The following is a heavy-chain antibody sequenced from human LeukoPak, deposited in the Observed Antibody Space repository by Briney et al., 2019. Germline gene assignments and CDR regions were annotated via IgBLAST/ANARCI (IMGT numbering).Heavy chain of an antibody. Sequence: GGSLRLSCAASEFTFSNYAMSWVRQAPGKGLEWVSVISGSGSSTYYADSVKGRFAISRDNSKNTLYLQMNSLRAEDTAVYYCARGSDSNYPGYWGQGTLVTVSS. CDR2: ISGSGSST. V-gene: IGHV3-23*01. J-gene: IGHJ4*02. D-gene: IGHD4-11*01. CDR3: ARGSDSNYPGY. CDR1: EFTFSNYA.